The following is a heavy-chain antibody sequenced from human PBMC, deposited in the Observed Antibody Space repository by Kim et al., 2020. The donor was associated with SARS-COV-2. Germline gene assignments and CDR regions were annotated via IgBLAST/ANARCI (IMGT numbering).Heavy chain of an antibody. CDR2: IYYSGST. D-gene: IGHD3-10*01. CDR1: GGSISSYY. Sequence: SETLSLTCTVSGGSISSYYWSWIRQPPGKGLEWIGYIYYSGSTNYNPSLKSRVTISVDTSKNQFSLKLSSVTAADTAVYYCARGMYYYGSVPFDPWGQGTLVTVSS. J-gene: IGHJ5*02. CDR3: ARGMYYYGSVPFDP. V-gene: IGHV4-59*13.